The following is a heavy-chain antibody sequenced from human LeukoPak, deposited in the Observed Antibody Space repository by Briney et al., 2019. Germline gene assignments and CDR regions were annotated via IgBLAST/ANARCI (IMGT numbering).Heavy chain of an antibody. V-gene: IGHV4-59*01. CDR1: GGSISGYY. CDR2: IHYSGST. D-gene: IGHD3-9*01. J-gene: IGHJ4*02. Sequence: SEALSLTCSVSGGSISGYYWSWIRQPPGKGLEWIGCIHYSGSTNYNPSLESRVTISVDTSKNQFSLKLSSVTAADTAVYYCASGILTGLDYFDYWGQGILVIVSS. CDR3: ASGILTGLDYFDY.